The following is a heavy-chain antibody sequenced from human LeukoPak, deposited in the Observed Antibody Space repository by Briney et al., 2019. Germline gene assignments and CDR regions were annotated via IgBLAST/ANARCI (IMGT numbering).Heavy chain of an antibody. CDR1: GGSISSGGYY. CDR3: ARGGDYYYDSSGYPQDY. Sequence: SETLSLTCTVSGGSISSGGYYWRWIRQHPGKGLEGSGYSNYSWSTYYNPSLKMRVPISVDTSKNQFSLKLSSVTAADTAVYYCARGGDYYYDSSGYPQDYWGQGTLVTVSS. CDR2: SNYSWST. D-gene: IGHD3-22*01. J-gene: IGHJ4*02. V-gene: IGHV4-31*03.